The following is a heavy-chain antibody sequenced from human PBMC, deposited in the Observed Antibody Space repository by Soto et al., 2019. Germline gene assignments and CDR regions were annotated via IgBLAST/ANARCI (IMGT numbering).Heavy chain of an antibody. CDR3: ASSMVRGVIASLYFDY. Sequence: PSETLSLTCTVSGGSISSYYWSWIRQPPGKGLEWIGYIYYSGSTNYNPSLKSRVTISVDTSKNQFSLKLSSVTAADTAVYYCASSMVRGVIASLYFDYWGQGTLVTVS. V-gene: IGHV4-59*01. CDR2: IYYSGST. D-gene: IGHD3-10*01. CDR1: GGSISSYY. J-gene: IGHJ4*02.